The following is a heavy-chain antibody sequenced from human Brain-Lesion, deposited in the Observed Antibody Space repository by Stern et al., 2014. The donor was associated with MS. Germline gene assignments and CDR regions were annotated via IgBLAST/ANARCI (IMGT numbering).Heavy chain of an antibody. CDR3: AGEEDIRYCSGGSCTGNWFDP. CDR1: GGSVSSTSYA. J-gene: IGHJ5*02. D-gene: IGHD2-15*01. V-gene: IGHV4-39*01. CDR2: IYYSGNT. Sequence: QLQLQESGPGLVKPSETLSLTCTVAGGSVSSTSYAWAWIRQPPGKGLEWIGTIYYSGNTYYSPSLKSRLTISLDTSKNQFSLPRSSVPAADTAVYYCAGEEDIRYCSGGSCTGNWFDPWGQGTLVTVSS.